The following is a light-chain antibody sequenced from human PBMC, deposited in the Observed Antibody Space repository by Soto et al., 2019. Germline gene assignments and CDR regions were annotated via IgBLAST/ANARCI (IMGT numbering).Light chain of an antibody. Sequence: QSVLTQPPSVSGAPGQRVTISCTGSSSNIGAGYDVHWYQQLPGTAPKLLIYGNNNRPSGVPDRFSGSKSGTSASLAIRGLQAEDEADYHCQSYDSSLSGSLFGGGTKLTVL. CDR1: SSNIGAGYD. J-gene: IGLJ3*02. CDR3: QSYDSSLSGSL. CDR2: GNN. V-gene: IGLV1-40*01.